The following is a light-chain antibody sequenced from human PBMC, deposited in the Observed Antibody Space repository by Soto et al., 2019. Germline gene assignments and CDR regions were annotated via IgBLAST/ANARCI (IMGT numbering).Light chain of an antibody. J-gene: IGKJ1*01. V-gene: IGKV3-15*01. Sequence: EIVMTQSPATLSVSPVERATLSCRASQSVSSNLAWYQQKPGQAPRLLIYGASTRATGIPARFSGSGSGTEFTLTISSLQSEDFAVYYCQQYNNWPPWTFGQGTTVDIK. CDR1: QSVSSN. CDR3: QQYNNWPPWT. CDR2: GAS.